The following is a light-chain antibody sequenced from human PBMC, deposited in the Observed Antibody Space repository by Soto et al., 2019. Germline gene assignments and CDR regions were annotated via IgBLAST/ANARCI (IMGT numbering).Light chain of an antibody. CDR3: SSYAGSNNLV. V-gene: IGLV2-8*01. Sequence: QSALTQPPSASGSPGQSVTISCTGTSSDVGGYNYVSWYQQHPGKAPKLIIYAVSKRPSGVPDRFSGSKSGNTASLTVSGLQAEDEADYYCSSYAGSNNLVFGGGTQLTVL. J-gene: IGLJ3*02. CDR1: SSDVGGYNY. CDR2: AVS.